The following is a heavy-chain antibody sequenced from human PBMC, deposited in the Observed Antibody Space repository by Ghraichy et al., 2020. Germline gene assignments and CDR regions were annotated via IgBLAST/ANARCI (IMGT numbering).Heavy chain of an antibody. CDR2: IKYDGSAE. Sequence: GESLYISCAASGFAYNSYWMNWVRQAPGKGLEWVAYIKYDGSAEYYVDSVKGRFAISRDNAKNSLFLQMNSLRAEDTAVYYCARGWGRFDYWGQGTLVTVSS. V-gene: IGHV3-7*01. J-gene: IGHJ4*02. CDR3: ARGWGRFDY. CDR1: GFAYNSYW. D-gene: IGHD2-21*02.